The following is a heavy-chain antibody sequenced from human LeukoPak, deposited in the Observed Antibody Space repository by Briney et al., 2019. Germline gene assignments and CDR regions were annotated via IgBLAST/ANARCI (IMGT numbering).Heavy chain of an antibody. V-gene: IGHV1-46*01. CDR1: GYTFTTYH. D-gene: IGHD3-22*01. Sequence: ASVKVSCKASGYTFTTYHMHWVRQAPGQGLEWMGTINPSGGITSYAQKFQGRVTMTRDTSTSTVNMELSSLRSEDTAVYYCARAYYYDSSGPIHYFDYWGQGTLVTVSS. CDR3: ARAYYYDSSGPIHYFDY. J-gene: IGHJ4*02. CDR2: INPSGGIT.